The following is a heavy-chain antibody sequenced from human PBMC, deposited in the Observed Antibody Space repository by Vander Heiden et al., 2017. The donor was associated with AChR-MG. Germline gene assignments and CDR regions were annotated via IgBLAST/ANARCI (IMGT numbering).Heavy chain of an antibody. J-gene: IGHJ5*02. Sequence: QVQPQESAPGVRMPSETLSLTCSFSGGSISSYYGSWIRQPAGKGLEWIGRIYTSGSTNYNPSLKSRVTMSVDTSKNKFSLKLNSVTAADTAVYYCARGGRGYYYGEQVLDPWGQGTLVTVSS. CDR1: GGSISSYY. CDR3: ARGGRGYYYGEQVLDP. V-gene: IGHV4-4*07. CDR2: IYTSGST. D-gene: IGHD5-18*01.